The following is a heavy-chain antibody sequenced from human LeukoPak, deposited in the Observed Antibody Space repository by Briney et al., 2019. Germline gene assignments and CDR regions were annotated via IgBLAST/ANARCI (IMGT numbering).Heavy chain of an antibody. V-gene: IGHV4-34*01. CDR3: ASTRGYSYGLTDY. CDR1: GGSFNGYY. Sequence: SETLSLTCAVYGGSFNGYYWSWIRQPPGKGLEWIGEINHSGSTNYNPSLKSRVTISVDTSTNQFSLKLSSVTAADTAVYYCASTRGYSYGLTDYWGQGTLVTVSS. D-gene: IGHD5-18*01. J-gene: IGHJ4*02. CDR2: INHSGST.